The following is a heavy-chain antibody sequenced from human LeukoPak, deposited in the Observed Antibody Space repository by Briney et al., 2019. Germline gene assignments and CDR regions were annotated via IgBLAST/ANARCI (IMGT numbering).Heavy chain of an antibody. D-gene: IGHD3-10*01. J-gene: IGHJ4*02. CDR3: AARAYYYGSGSYQDDY. CDR2: INPSGGTT. CDR1: GYTFTSYH. V-gene: IGHV1-46*01. Sequence: GASVKVSCKASGYTFTSYHMHWVRQAPGQGLEWMGIINPSGGTTNYAQKFKGRVTMTRDMSTSTVYMELSSLRSEDTAVYYCAARAYYYGSGSYQDDYWGQGTLVTVSS.